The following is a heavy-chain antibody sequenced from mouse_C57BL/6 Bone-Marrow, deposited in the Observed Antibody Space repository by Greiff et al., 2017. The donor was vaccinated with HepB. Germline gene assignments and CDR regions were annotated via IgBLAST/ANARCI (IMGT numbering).Heavy chain of an antibody. J-gene: IGHJ2*01. V-gene: IGHV1-59*01. CDR2: IDPSDSYT. CDR3: ARGTTVEDY. Sequence: QVQLQQPGAELVRPGTSVKLSCKASGYTFTSYWMHWVKQRPGQGLEWIGVIDPSDSYTNYNQKFKGKATLTVDTSSSTAYMQLSSLTSEDSAVYYCARGTTVEDYWGPGTTLTVSS. CDR1: GYTFTSYW. D-gene: IGHD1-1*01.